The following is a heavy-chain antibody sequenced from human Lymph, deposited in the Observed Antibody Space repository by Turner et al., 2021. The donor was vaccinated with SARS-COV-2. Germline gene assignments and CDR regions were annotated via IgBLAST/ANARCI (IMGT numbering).Heavy chain of an antibody. CDR2: IYSGGTT. D-gene: IGHD6-13*01. J-gene: IGHJ6*02. V-gene: IGHV3-53*01. CDR3: ARDLGTYGMDV. CDR1: GIIVSRNY. Sequence: EVQLVEPGGGLIQRGGSLRLSCAASGIIVSRNYMNWVRQAPGKGLEWVSVIYSGGTTYYADSVKGRFTISRDNSKNTLYLQMNSLRVEDTAVYYCARDLGTYGMDVWGQGTTVTVSS.